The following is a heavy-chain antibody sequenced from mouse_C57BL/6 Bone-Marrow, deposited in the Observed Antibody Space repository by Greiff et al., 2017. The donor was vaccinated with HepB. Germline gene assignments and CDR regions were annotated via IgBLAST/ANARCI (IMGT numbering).Heavy chain of an antibody. Sequence: QVQLKQPGAELVKPGASVKLSCKASGYTFTSYWMHWVKQRPGRGLEWIGRIDPNSGGTKYNEKFKSKATLTVDKPSSTAYMQLSSLTSEDSAVYYCARDYYGSNLPFDYWGQGTTLTVSS. V-gene: IGHV1-72*01. CDR1: GYTFTSYW. CDR2: IDPNSGGT. J-gene: IGHJ2*01. CDR3: ARDYYGSNLPFDY. D-gene: IGHD1-1*01.